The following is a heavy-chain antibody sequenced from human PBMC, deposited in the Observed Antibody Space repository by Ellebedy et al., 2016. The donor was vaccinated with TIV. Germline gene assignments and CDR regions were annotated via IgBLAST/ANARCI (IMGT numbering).Heavy chain of an antibody. V-gene: IGHV4-59*01. CDR1: GGSITSFY. J-gene: IGHJ3*02. CDR2: IYYTWST. Sequence: MPGGSLRLSCTVSGGSITSFYWSWIRQTPGKGLEYIGNIYYTWSTNYNPSLKSRVSISVDTSKNQFSLNLSSVTAADTAVYYCARPRTVGSTHDGFDIWGQGTTVTVSS. CDR3: ARPRTVGSTHDGFDI. D-gene: IGHD4-23*01.